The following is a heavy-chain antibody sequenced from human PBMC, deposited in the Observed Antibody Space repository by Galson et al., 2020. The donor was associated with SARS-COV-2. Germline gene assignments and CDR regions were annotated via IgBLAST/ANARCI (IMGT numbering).Heavy chain of an antibody. CDR3: ARGPAVGVVMPVYFDY. CDR1: GYTFTGYY. V-gene: IGHV1-2*04. Sequence: ASVKVSCKASGYTFTGYYMHWVRQAPGQGLEWMGWINPNSGGTNYAQKFQGWVTMTRDTSISTAYMELSRLRSDDTAVYYCARGPAVGVVMPVYFDYWGQGTLVTVSS. CDR2: INPNSGGT. D-gene: IGHD3-3*01. J-gene: IGHJ4*02.